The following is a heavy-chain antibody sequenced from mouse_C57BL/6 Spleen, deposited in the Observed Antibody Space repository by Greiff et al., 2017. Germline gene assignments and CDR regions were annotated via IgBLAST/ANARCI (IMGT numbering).Heavy chain of an antibody. Sequence: EVKLVESGGGLVKPGGSLKLSCAASGFTFSDYGMHWVRQAPEQGLEWVAYISSGSSTIYYADTVKGRFTISRDNAKNTLFLQLTSLRSEDTAMDYCARPTTGAMDYWGQGTSVTVSS. CDR2: ISSGSSTI. V-gene: IGHV5-17*01. CDR3: ARPTTGAMDY. J-gene: IGHJ4*01. CDR1: GFTFSDYG. D-gene: IGHD2-13*01.